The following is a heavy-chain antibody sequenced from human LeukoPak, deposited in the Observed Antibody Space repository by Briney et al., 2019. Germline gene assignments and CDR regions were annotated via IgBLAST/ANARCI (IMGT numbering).Heavy chain of an antibody. Sequence: SETLSLTCTVPGGPVSSGSYYWSWIRQPPGKGLEWIGYIYYSGSTNYNPSLKSRVTISVDTSKNQFSLKLSSVTAADTAVYYCAREKTVTGAYYFDYWGQGTLVTVSS. CDR1: GGPVSSGSYY. CDR3: AREKTVTGAYYFDY. D-gene: IGHD4-17*01. CDR2: IYYSGST. J-gene: IGHJ4*02. V-gene: IGHV4-61*01.